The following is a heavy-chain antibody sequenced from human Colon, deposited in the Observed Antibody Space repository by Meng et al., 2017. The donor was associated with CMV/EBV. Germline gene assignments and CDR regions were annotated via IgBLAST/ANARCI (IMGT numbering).Heavy chain of an antibody. J-gene: IGHJ5*02. Sequence: SGLTFRDAWMSWVRQAPGKGLEWVGRIKTKTRGEATDYAAPVKGRFNISRDDSKTTVYLQMNSLKIEDTAVYFCAADSIFGSGSFGPRGQGTLVTVSS. D-gene: IGHD3-10*01. CDR1: GLTFRDAW. V-gene: IGHV3-15*01. CDR3: AADSIFGSGSFGP. CDR2: IKTKTRGEAT.